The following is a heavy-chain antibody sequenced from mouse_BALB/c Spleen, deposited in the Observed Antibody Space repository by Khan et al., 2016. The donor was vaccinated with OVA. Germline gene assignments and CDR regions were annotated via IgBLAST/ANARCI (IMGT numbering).Heavy chain of an antibody. Sequence: QVRLQQSGPELVRPGVSVKISCKGSGYTFTDYAMYWVKQSHAKSLEWIGLISTYSGNTNYNQKFKGKATMTVDKSSSTAYMELARLTSEDSAIYYGERPAYDGYYDYWGQGTTLTVSS. CDR1: GYTFTDYA. CDR2: ISTYSGNT. D-gene: IGHD2-3*01. J-gene: IGHJ2*01. V-gene: IGHV1S137*01. CDR3: ERPAYDGYYDY.